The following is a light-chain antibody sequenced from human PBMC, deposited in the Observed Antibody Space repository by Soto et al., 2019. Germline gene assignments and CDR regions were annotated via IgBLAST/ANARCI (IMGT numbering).Light chain of an antibody. V-gene: IGLV1-44*01. J-gene: IGLJ2*01. Sequence: QSVLTQPPSASGTPGQRVTISCSGSSSNIGSNTVNWYQQLPGTAPKLLIYSNNQRPSGVPDRFSGSKSGTSASLAISGLQSEDEADYYCTTWDDSLNGLVFGGGTNLTV. CDR3: TTWDDSLNGLV. CDR2: SNN. CDR1: SSNIGSNT.